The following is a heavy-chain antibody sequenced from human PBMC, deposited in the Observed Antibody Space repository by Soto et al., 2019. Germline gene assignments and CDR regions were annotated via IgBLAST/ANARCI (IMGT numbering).Heavy chain of an antibody. CDR1: GDSISSYY. V-gene: IGHV4-59*01. Sequence: QVQLQESGPGLVKPSETLSLTCAVSGDSISSYYCMWIRQPPGKGLESIGYLYYGRSANYNPSLKTRVTLSVDTSIYTRTPTLSSLTAADTAVYYCALRSMAIVPEYWGQGTLVTVSS. CDR3: ALRSMAIVPEY. J-gene: IGHJ4*02. CDR2: LYYGRSA. D-gene: IGHD2-2*01.